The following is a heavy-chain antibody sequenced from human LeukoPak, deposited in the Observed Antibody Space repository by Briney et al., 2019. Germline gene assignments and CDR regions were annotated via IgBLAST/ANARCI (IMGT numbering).Heavy chain of an antibody. Sequence: SGGSLRLSCAASGFTFSSYAMSWVRQAPGKGLEWVSVISGSGGRTSYADSVKGRFTVSRDNSMNTLYLQMNSLRAEDTAVYFCVEGGAPSYYDGSGDAYFDYWGQGTLVTVSS. J-gene: IGHJ4*02. D-gene: IGHD3-22*01. CDR3: VEGGAPSYYDGSGDAYFDY. CDR1: GFTFSSYA. CDR2: ISGSGGRT. V-gene: IGHV3-23*01.